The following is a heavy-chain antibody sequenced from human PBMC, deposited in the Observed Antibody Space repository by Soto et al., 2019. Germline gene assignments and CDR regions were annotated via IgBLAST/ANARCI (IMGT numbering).Heavy chain of an antibody. V-gene: IGHV3-33*01. CDR3: ASTASAAAAYFDS. D-gene: IGHD2-2*01. Sequence: QVQLVDSGGGVVQPGGSLRLSCAASGFTFSSYGMHWVRQAPGKGLEWVAVIWYDGSNKDYAETVKGRFTISRDNSKNTLYLKINGLRAKVTAVYYCASTASAAAAYFDSWGQGTLVTVSS. CDR2: IWYDGSNK. J-gene: IGHJ4*02. CDR1: GFTFSSYG.